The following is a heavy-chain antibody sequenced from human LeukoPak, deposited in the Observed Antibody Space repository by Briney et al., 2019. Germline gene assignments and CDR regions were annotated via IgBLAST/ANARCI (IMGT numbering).Heavy chain of an antibody. J-gene: IGHJ5*02. CDR3: ARDGRHRYYYDSSGFYGGWFDP. Sequence: ASVKVSCKTSGYTFTNYGIIWVRQAPGQGLEWMGWISGYNGYTHYAQNLQGRVTMTTDTSTTTAYMELRSLRSDDTAVYYCARDGRHRYYYDSSGFYGGWFDPWGQGTLVTVS. V-gene: IGHV1-18*01. CDR2: ISGYNGYT. D-gene: IGHD3-22*01. CDR1: GYTFTNYG.